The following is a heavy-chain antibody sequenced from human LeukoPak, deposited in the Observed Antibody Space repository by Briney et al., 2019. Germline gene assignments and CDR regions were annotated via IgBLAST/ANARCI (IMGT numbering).Heavy chain of an antibody. Sequence: GGSLRLSCAASGFIFSNSWMHWVRQVPGKGLVWVSRIDSDGRLTTYADSVKGRFTISRDNTKNTLFLQMSNLRAEDTSVYYCAKDSGGNYDSSGYYSNWFDPWGQGTLVTVSS. CDR3: AKDSGGNYDSSGYYSNWFDP. CDR1: GFIFSNSW. V-gene: IGHV3-74*03. J-gene: IGHJ5*02. D-gene: IGHD3-22*01. CDR2: IDSDGRLT.